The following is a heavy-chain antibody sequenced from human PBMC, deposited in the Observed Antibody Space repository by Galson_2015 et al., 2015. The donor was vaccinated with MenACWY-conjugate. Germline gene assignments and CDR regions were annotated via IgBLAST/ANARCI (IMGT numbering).Heavy chain of an antibody. CDR2: IKKDGSEK. CDR3: ARGHYGMDV. V-gene: IGHV3-7*03. J-gene: IGHJ6*02. Sequence: SLRLSCAVSGFTFRNYWMTWVRQAPGKGLEWVASIKKDGSEKHYVDSVKGRLTISRDNTKNSMYLEMNSLRAEDTAVYYCARGHYGMDVWGQGTTVTASS. CDR1: GFTFRNYW.